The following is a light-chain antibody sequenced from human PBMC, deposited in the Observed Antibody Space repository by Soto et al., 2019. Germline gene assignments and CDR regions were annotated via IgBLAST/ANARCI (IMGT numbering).Light chain of an antibody. J-gene: IGKJ2*01. CDR3: QQYGNSPPNT. CDR1: QSVSSSY. V-gene: IGKV3-20*01. Sequence: EIVLTHSPGTLSLSPGERATLSCRASQSVSSSYLAWYQQKPGQAPRLLIYGASSRATGIPGRFSGSGSGTDFTLTISRLEPEDFAVYFCQQYGNSPPNTFGQGTKVDIK. CDR2: GAS.